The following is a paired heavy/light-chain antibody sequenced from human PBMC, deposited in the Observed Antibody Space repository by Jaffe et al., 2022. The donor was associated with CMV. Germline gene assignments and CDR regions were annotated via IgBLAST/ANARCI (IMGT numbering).Light chain of an antibody. CDR1: SSNLGAGFD. Sequence: QSLLTQPPSVSGAPGQRVTISCTGSSSNLGAGFDVHWYQQLPGTAPKLLIYHDNNRPSGVPDRFSGSKSGTSASLAIAGLQAEDEGDYYCQSFDSGLSVWVFGGGTKLTVL. CDR3: QSFDSGLSVWV. CDR2: HDN. V-gene: IGLV1-40*01. J-gene: IGLJ3*02.
Heavy chain of an antibody. J-gene: IGHJ4*02. CDR2: IKQDGSEI. D-gene: IGHD5-18*01. CDR3: ARGGGFSYGTLYYFDY. CDR1: GFTFSDHW. V-gene: IGHV3-7*03. Sequence: EVQLVESGGDLAQPGGSLRLSCVASGFTFSDHWMTWVRQAPGKGLEWVANIKQDGSEIFYVESVKGRFTISRSNTRNSLYLQMNSLRAEDTAVYYCARGGGFSYGTLYYFDYWGQGTPVTVSS.